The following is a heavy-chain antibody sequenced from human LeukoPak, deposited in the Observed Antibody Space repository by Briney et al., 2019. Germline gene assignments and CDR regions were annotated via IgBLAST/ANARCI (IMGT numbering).Heavy chain of an antibody. CDR1: GYTFTAYA. D-gene: IGHD2-15*01. CDR2: MNPNNGNT. CDR3: VRSPRDSNLDY. V-gene: IGHV1-8*02. Sequence: ASVKVSCKASGYTFTAYAMNWVRQATGQGLEWMGWMNPNNGNTDYAQKFQGRVTMTSNTSIRTAYMELSSLKSEDTAVYYCVRSPRDSNLDYWGQGTLVTVSS. J-gene: IGHJ4*02.